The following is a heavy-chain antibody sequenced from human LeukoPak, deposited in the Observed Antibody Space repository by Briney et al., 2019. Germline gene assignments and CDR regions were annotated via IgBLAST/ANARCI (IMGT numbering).Heavy chain of an antibody. CDR3: TRDGSAWSRDY. D-gene: IGHD6-19*01. CDR1: GFIFSPYG. V-gene: IGHV3-21*03. CDR2: ITSSDYP. J-gene: IGHJ4*02. Sequence: GGSLRLSCAASGFIFSPYGMTWVRQAPGKGLEWVSTITSSDYPSYTDSVKGRFTVSRDNAKNSVYLQMNSLRVEDAGLYYCTRDGSAWSRDYWGQGTLVTVSS.